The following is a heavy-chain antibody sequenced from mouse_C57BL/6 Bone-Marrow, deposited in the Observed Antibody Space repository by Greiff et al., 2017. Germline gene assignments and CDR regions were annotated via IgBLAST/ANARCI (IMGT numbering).Heavy chain of an antibody. Sequence: DVHLVASGGGLVKPGGSLKLSCAASGFTFSSYAMSWVRQTPEKRLEWVATISDGGSYTYYPDNVKGRFTISRDNAKNNLYLQMSHLKSEDTAMYYCARGVTTVVARGYAMDYWGQGTSVTVSS. V-gene: IGHV5-4*01. J-gene: IGHJ4*01. CDR1: GFTFSSYA. CDR3: ARGVTTVVARGYAMDY. D-gene: IGHD1-1*01. CDR2: ISDGGSYT.